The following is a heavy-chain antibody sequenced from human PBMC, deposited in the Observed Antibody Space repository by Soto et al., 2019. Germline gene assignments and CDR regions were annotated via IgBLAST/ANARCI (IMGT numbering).Heavy chain of an antibody. J-gene: IGHJ3*02. Sequence: SETLSLTCAISGDSVSGNSAAWNWSRQSPSRGLEWLGRTYYRSRWYNDYAVSVKSRITINPDTSKNQFSLQLNSVTPEDTAVYYCARDVAAAAYDAFDIWGQGTMVTVSS. CDR1: GDSVSGNSAA. CDR2: TYYRSRWYN. D-gene: IGHD6-13*01. V-gene: IGHV6-1*01. CDR3: ARDVAAAAYDAFDI.